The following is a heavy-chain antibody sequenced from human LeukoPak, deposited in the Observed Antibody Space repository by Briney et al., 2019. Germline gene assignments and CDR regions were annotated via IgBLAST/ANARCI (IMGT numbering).Heavy chain of an antibody. Sequence: GGSLRLSCAASGFTISSYAISWVRQAPGKGLEWDSGISGSAGSTYYADSAKGRFTISRDNSKNTQYLQMHSLIPEATAAYYCAKNFGQYDDWGQGTLVTVSA. V-gene: IGHV3-23*01. J-gene: IGHJ4*02. CDR1: GFTISSYA. CDR2: ISGSAGST. D-gene: IGHD3-10*01. CDR3: AKNFGQYDD.